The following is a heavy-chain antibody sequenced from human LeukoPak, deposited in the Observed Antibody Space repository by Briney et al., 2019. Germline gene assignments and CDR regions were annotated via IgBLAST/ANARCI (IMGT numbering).Heavy chain of an antibody. V-gene: IGHV1-18*01. CDR1: GYTFTTYG. CDR3: ARDDSEYSSNWFPFDY. D-gene: IGHD6-13*01. J-gene: IGHJ4*02. Sequence: ASVKVSCKASGYTFTTYGISWVQQAPGQGLEWMGWISAYNGYTYYAQKIQGRVTMTTDTSTSTAYMELRSLRSDDTAVYYCARDDSEYSSNWFPFDYWGQGTLVTVSS. CDR2: ISAYNGYT.